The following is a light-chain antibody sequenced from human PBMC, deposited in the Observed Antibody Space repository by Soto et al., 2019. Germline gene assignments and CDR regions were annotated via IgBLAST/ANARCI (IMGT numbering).Light chain of an antibody. CDR1: QSINSRS. Sequence: DIVLTQSPCTLSLSPGERATLSCGASQSINSRSLAWYQQKPGQAPRLLIYDASSRATGIPDRFSASGSGTDFTLTISSLEPEDFAVYYCQQYVASPYTFGQGTKVDIK. J-gene: IGKJ2*01. CDR2: DAS. CDR3: QQYVASPYT. V-gene: IGKV3-20*01.